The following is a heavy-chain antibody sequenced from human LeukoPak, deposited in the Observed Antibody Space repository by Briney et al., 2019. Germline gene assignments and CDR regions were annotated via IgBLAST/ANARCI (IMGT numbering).Heavy chain of an antibody. CDR2: IAPYNGDT. V-gene: IGHV1-18*01. D-gene: IGHD3-22*01. CDR1: GYTFTNFG. J-gene: IGHJ4*02. CDR3: ASRNYYDTTGYYQFYFDY. Sequence: ASVRVSCKASGYTFTNFGITWVRQAPGQGLEWMGWIAPYNGDTHYTQSLQDRVTMTTDTSTSTAYMELRSLRSDGTAVYYCASRNYYDTTGYYQFYFDYWGQGTLVTVSS.